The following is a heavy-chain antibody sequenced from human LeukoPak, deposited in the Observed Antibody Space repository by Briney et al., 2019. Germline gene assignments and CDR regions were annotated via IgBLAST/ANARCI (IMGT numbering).Heavy chain of an antibody. J-gene: IGHJ5*02. CDR3: ARARSRIAAAGILGIWFDP. CDR2: INPNSGGT. V-gene: IGHV1-2*02. Sequence: ASAKVSCKASGYTFTGYYMHWVRQAPGQGLEWMGWINPNSGGTNYAQKFQGRVTMTRDTSISTAYMELSRLRSDDTAVYYCARARSRIAAAGILGIWFDPWGQGTLVTVSS. CDR1: GYTFTGYY. D-gene: IGHD6-13*01.